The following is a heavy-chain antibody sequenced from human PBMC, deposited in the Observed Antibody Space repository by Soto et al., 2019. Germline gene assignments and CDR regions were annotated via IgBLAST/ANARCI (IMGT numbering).Heavy chain of an antibody. CDR2: ISAYNGNT. D-gene: IGHD2-2*02. V-gene: IGHV1-18*01. Sequence: ASVKVSCKASGYTFTSYGISWVRQAPGQGLEWMGWISAYNGNTNYAQKLQGRVTMTTDTSTSTAYMELRSLRSDDTAVYYCARDDFGSHCSSTSCYTNWFDPWGQGTLVTVSS. CDR1: GYTFTSYG. CDR3: ARDDFGSHCSSTSCYTNWFDP. J-gene: IGHJ5*02.